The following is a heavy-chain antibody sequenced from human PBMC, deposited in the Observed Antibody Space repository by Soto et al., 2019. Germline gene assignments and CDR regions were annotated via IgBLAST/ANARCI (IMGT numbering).Heavy chain of an antibody. V-gene: IGHV3-48*02. CDR3: LGVAATRKYYYYDMDV. J-gene: IGHJ6*02. Sequence: EVQLVESGGGLVQPGGSLRLSCAASGFTFSSYSMNWDRQAPGKGLEWVSYISSSSSTIYYADSVKGRFTISRDNAKNSLYLQMNSLRDEDTAVYYCLGVAATRKYYYYDMDVWGQGTTVTVSS. D-gene: IGHD6-19*01. CDR2: ISSSSSTI. CDR1: GFTFSSYS.